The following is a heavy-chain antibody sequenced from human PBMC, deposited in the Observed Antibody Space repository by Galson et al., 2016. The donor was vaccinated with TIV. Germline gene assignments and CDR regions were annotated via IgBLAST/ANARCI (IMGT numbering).Heavy chain of an antibody. CDR2: LGSVGVNT. V-gene: IGHV3-33*03. D-gene: IGHD6-13*01. CDR1: GLTVSNYD. CDR3: AKESRRNAVGGFDD. J-gene: IGHJ5*02. Sequence: SLRLSCAASGLTVSNYDMHWVRQAPGKGLVWVAHLGSVGVNTYYADSVKGRFTISRDNSKNIMYLQMDSLRAQDTAVYYCAKESRRNAVGGFDDWGQGTLVTVSS.